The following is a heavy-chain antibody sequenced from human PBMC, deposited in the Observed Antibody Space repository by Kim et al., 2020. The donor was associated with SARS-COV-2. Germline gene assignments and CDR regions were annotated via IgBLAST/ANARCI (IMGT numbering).Heavy chain of an antibody. CDR2: INPNGGET. Sequence: ASVKVSCKVSGYNFNDHYIHWVRQAPGQGLEWMGWINPNGGETKYAEKFHGKASMTRDMSTNTAYVELYSLSFDDTAVYYCARDSDPDYCGQGTLVSASS. V-gene: IGHV1-2*02. CDR3: ARDSDPDY. CDR1: GYNFNDHY. J-gene: IGHJ4*02.